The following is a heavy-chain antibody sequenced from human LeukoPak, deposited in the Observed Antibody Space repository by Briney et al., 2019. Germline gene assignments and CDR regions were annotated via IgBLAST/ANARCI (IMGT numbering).Heavy chain of an antibody. D-gene: IGHD3-22*01. J-gene: IGHJ4*01. CDR1: GGSINSGSYY. V-gene: IGHV4-61*02. Sequence: SETLSLTCTVSGGSINSGSYYRSWIRQPAGKGLEWIGRIYTSGSTKYNPSLKSRVTTSVDTSKNQFSLKLSSVTAADTAVYYCARGYYYDSSGYYASVDYWGEGSLVGVS. CDR3: ARGYYYDSSGYYASVDY. CDR2: IYTSGST.